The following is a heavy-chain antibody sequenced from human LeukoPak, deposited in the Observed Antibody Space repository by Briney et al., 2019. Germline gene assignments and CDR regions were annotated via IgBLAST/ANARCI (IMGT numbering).Heavy chain of an antibody. V-gene: IGHV3-72*01. D-gene: IGHD4-17*01. J-gene: IGHJ4*02. CDR2: TRNKPNGYTT. Sequence: GGSLRLSCAASGFSITDHYMDWVRQAPGKGLEWVGRTRNKPNGYTTDYGTSVKGRFTVSRDDSENSLYLQMNSLKTEDTAVYYCTRVRHGDYFDYWGQGTLVTVSS. CDR1: GFSITDHY. CDR3: TRVRHGDYFDY.